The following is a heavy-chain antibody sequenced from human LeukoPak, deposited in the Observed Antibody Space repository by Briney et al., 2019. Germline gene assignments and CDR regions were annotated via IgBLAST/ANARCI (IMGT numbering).Heavy chain of an antibody. CDR3: ARAPYLPAATGRWVGP. D-gene: IGHD2-2*01. J-gene: IGHJ5*02. V-gene: IGHV4-61*02. Sequence: SQTLSLTCTVSGCSISGGSYYWSWIRQPAGKGLEWIGRICTSGSNNYNPSLKSRVTISVDTSKNQFSLNLSSLTAANTAVYYCARAPYLPAATGRWVGPWGQGTLVTVSS. CDR2: ICTSGSN. CDR1: GCSISGGSYY.